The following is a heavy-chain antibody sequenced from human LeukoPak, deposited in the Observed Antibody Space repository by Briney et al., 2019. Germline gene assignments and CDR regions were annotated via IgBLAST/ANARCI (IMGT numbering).Heavy chain of an antibody. V-gene: IGHV3-21*01. CDR2: ISYTGTYI. CDR3: ARGPTKAVWHGFDP. D-gene: IGHD1-1*01. Sequence: GGSLRLSCAASAFSLSAYNMNWVRQAPGKGLEWVSSISYTGTYIYYADSVKGRFTISRDNSKNTLYLQMNSLRAEDTAVYYCARGPTKAVWHGFDPWGQGTLVTVSS. J-gene: IGHJ5*02. CDR1: AFSLSAYN.